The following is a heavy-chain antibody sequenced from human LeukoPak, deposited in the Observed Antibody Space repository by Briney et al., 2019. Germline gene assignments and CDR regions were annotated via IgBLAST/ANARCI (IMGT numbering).Heavy chain of an antibody. CDR1: GGSISSYH. Sequence: PSETLSLTCTVPGGSISSYHWSWIRQPAGKGLEWIGRIYTSGSTNYNPSLKSRVTMSVDTSKNQFSLKLSSVTAADTAVYYCARATQYYYGSGSYYAPNDAFDIWGQGTMVTVSS. J-gene: IGHJ3*02. V-gene: IGHV4-4*07. D-gene: IGHD3-10*01. CDR3: ARATQYYYGSGSYYAPNDAFDI. CDR2: IYTSGST.